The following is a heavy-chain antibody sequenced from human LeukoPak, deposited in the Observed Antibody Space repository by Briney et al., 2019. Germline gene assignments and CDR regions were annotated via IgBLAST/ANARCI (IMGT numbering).Heavy chain of an antibody. V-gene: IGHV3-30-3*01. D-gene: IGHD3-9*01. CDR3: ARDARNGVLRYFDWLWFYYGMDV. CDR2: ISYDGSNK. J-gene: IGHJ6*02. CDR1: GFTFSSYA. Sequence: GGSLRLSCAASGFTFSSYAMHWVRQAPGKGLEGVAVISYDGSNKYYAGAVKGRFTISRDNSKNTLYLQMNSLRAEDTAVYYCARDARNGVLRYFDWLWFYYGMDVWGQGTTVTVSS.